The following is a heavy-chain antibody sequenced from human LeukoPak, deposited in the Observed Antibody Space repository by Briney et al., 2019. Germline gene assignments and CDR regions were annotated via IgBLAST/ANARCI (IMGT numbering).Heavy chain of an antibody. CDR2: IIPIFGTA. D-gene: IGHD6-13*01. V-gene: IGHV1-69*13. CDR3: ARDGIAAADTLGGYYYYYMDV. J-gene: IGHJ6*03. Sequence: ASVKVSCKASGGTFSSYAISWVRQAPGQGLEWMGGIIPIFGTANYAQKFQGRVTITADESTSTAYMELSSLRSEDTAVYYCARDGIAAADTLGGYYYYYMDVWGKGTTVTVSS. CDR1: GGTFSSYA.